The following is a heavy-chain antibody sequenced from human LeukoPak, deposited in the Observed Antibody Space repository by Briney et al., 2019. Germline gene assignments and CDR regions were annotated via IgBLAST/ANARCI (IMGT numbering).Heavy chain of an antibody. CDR2: ISSSSSYI. Sequence: GGSLRLSCAACGFTLSSYSMNWVRQAPGKGVEWVSSISSSSSYIYYADSVKGRFKISRDKAKNSLYLQMNRLTAGDTAVYYCARADVYCSGGSCYPSDFDYCGQGTLVTVSS. D-gene: IGHD2-15*01. J-gene: IGHJ4*02. CDR1: GFTLSSYS. V-gene: IGHV3-21*01. CDR3: ARADVYCSGGSCYPSDFDY.